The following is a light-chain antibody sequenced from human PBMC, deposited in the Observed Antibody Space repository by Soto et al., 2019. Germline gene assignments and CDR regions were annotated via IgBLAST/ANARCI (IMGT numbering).Light chain of an antibody. J-gene: IGKJ4*01. CDR3: QSLHSFPLT. CDR1: QDIVTY. Sequence: IQLTQSPSSLSASVGDRVTITCRASQDIVTYLAWYQQKPGKAPKLLIYLASTLQGGVPSRFSGSGSGTDFTLTISSLQPEDVATYYCQSLHSFPLTFGGGTKVDIK. V-gene: IGKV1-9*01. CDR2: LAS.